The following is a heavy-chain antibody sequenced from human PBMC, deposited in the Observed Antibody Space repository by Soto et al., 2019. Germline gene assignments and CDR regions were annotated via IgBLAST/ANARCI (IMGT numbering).Heavy chain of an antibody. J-gene: IGHJ4*02. D-gene: IGHD6-25*01. CDR1: GFTFSSYW. V-gene: IGHV3-74*01. CDR3: ASQFSSSATG. Sequence: EVQLAESGGGLVQPGGSLRLSCAASGFTFSSYWMHWVRQGPGKGLVWLSRINSDGSSTSYADSVKGRFTIFRDNAKNTLYLQVNSLSAEDTAVYYCASQFSSSATGWGQGTLVTVSS. CDR2: INSDGSST.